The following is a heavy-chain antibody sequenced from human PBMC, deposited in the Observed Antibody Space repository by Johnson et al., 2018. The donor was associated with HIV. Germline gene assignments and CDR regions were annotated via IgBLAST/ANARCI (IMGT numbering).Heavy chain of an antibody. CDR1: GFTFSDYY. J-gene: IGHJ3*02. Sequence: VQLVESGGGVVQPGGSLRLSCAASGFTFSDYYMSWIRQAPGKGLEYVSAISSDGGSSYSANSVKGRFTISRDNSKNTLFLQMNSLRVEDTAMYYCARGPILEWLSGDGFDMWGQGTKVTV. D-gene: IGHD3-3*01. CDR3: ARGPILEWLSGDGFDM. CDR2: ISSDGGSS. V-gene: IGHV3-64*01.